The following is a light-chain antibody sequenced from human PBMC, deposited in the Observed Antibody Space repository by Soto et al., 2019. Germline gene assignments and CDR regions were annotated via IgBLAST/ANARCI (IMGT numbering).Light chain of an antibody. CDR2: EVT. Sequence: QSVLTQPASVSGSPGQWITISCTGTSSDVGGYDYVSWYQQHPGKVPKFLIYEVTNRPSGVSHRFSGSKSGNTASLTISGLQAEDEADYYRSSYTTASTYVFGTGTKVTVL. CDR1: SSDVGGYDY. J-gene: IGLJ1*01. V-gene: IGLV2-14*01. CDR3: SSYTTASTYV.